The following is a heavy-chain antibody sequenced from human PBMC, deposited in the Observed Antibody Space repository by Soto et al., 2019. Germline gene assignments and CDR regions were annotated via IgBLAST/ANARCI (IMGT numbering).Heavy chain of an antibody. V-gene: IGHV4-30-4*01. CDR3: ARGQSGDKVDN. CDR2: IYNRVNT. Sequence: QVQLQESGPGLVKPSQTLSLTCTVSGGSISSDYYCWRWIRQSPEKGLVWIGQIYNRVNTSSNPSLSTRVTISVDTSKNHFSLKLTSVTAADTAVYYCARGQSGDKVDNWGQGTLVTVSS. D-gene: IGHD7-27*01. CDR1: GGSISSDYYC. J-gene: IGHJ4*02.